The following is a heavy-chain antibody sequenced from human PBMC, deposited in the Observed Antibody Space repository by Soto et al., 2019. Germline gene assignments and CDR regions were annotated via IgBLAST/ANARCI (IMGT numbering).Heavy chain of an antibody. Sequence: ASVKVSCKVSGYTLTELSMHWVRQAPGKGLEWMGGFDPEDGETIYAQKFQGRVTMTEDTSTDTAYMELSSLRSEDTAVYYCATGAFRFCSGGSCYRPLGYWGQGTLVTVSS. CDR2: FDPEDGET. D-gene: IGHD2-15*01. CDR1: GYTLTELS. CDR3: ATGAFRFCSGGSCYRPLGY. V-gene: IGHV1-24*01. J-gene: IGHJ4*02.